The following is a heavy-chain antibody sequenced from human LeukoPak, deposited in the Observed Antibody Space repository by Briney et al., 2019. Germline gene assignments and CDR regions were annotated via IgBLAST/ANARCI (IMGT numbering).Heavy chain of an antibody. CDR3: AKAGYSSGWYVDSYYYYYMDV. J-gene: IGHJ6*03. D-gene: IGHD6-19*01. Sequence: GGTLRLSCAASGFTFSSYGMSWVRQAPGKGLVWVSRIKSDGSNTNYADSVKGRFTISRDNAKNTLHLQMNSLRTEDTALYYCAKAGYSSGWYVDSYYYYYMDVWGKGTTVTVSS. V-gene: IGHV3-74*01. CDR1: GFTFSSYG. CDR2: IKSDGSNT.